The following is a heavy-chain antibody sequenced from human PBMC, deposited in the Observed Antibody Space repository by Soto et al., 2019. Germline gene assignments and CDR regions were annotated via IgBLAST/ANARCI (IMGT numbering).Heavy chain of an antibody. CDR1: RYTFTDYF. D-gene: IGHD5-12*01. J-gene: IGHJ4*02. Sequence: GASVKVSCKPSRYTFTDYFMHWVRQAPGQGLEWMGWINPHSGETHYAQKFQGRVTMTRDTSINTAHMELRRLRSDDSAVYYCARQRRDGYNYFAYWGQGTPVTVSS. V-gene: IGHV1-2*02. CDR2: INPHSGET. CDR3: ARQRRDGYNYFAY.